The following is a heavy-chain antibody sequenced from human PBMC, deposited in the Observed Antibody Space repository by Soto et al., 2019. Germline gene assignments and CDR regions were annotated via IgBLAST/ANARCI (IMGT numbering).Heavy chain of an antibody. CDR3: VRLIGNSWLDF. CDR2: TYYRSKWYN. J-gene: IGHJ5*01. CDR1: GDSVSSSSVT. D-gene: IGHD1-26*01. Sequence: TLSLTCAISGDSVSSSSVTWNWFRQSPSRGLEWLGRTYYRSKWYNDYAESVKSRITINPDTSKNQFSLHLNSVTPEDTAVYYCVRLIGNSWLDFWGQGTLITVS. V-gene: IGHV6-1*01.